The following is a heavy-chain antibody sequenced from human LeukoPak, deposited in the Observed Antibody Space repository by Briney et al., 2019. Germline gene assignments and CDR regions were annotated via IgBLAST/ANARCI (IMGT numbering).Heavy chain of an antibody. Sequence: PSETLSLTXTVSGGSISSGSYYWSWIRQPAGKGLEWIGRIYTSGSTNYNPSLKSRVTISVDTSKNQFSLKLSSVTAADTAVYYCARVSSTSRHWFDPWGQGTLVTVSS. D-gene: IGHD2-2*01. CDR3: ARVSSTSRHWFDP. CDR1: GGSISSGSYY. V-gene: IGHV4-61*02. J-gene: IGHJ5*02. CDR2: IYTSGST.